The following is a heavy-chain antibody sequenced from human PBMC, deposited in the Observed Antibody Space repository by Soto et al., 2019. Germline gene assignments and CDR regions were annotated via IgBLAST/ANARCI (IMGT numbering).Heavy chain of an antibody. D-gene: IGHD2-2*02. CDR1: SGSISSSNW. CDR3: ARGSPTCSSTSCYTDAFDI. Sequence: SETLSLTCAVSSGSISSSNWWSWVRQPPGKGLEWIGEIYHSGSTNYNPSLKSRVTISVDKSKNQFSLKLSSVTAADTAVYYCARGSPTCSSTSCYTDAFDIWGQGTMVTVSS. V-gene: IGHV4-4*02. CDR2: IYHSGST. J-gene: IGHJ3*02.